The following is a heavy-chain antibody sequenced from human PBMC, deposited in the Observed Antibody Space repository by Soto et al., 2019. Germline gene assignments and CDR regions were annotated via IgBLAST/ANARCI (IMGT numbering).Heavy chain of an antibody. CDR1: GFTFGDSY. Sequence: QVQLVESGGGLVPPGGSLRLSCAGSGFTFGDSYMSWIRQAPGKGLEWLSYISPGSRYPAYADSVKGRFTISRDNAKRSLCLQMMSLTAEDTAIYYCVRGGGGGLFDPWGQGTMVTVSS. V-gene: IGHV3-11*06. CDR3: VRGGGGGLFDP. D-gene: IGHD2-15*01. J-gene: IGHJ5*02. CDR2: ISPGSRYP.